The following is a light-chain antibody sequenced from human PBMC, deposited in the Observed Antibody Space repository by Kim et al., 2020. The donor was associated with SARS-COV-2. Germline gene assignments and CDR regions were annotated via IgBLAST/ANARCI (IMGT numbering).Light chain of an antibody. J-gene: IGLJ2*01. CDR3: TSYTSTSTLV. Sequence: GQTTTISCTGTSSDVGGYIFVSWYQQQPGKAPKLIIYDVSHRPAGVSNRFSGSKSGNRASLTIFGLQAEDEADYYCTSYTSTSTLVFGGGTQLTVL. CDR1: SSDVGGYIF. CDR2: DVS. V-gene: IGLV2-14*03.